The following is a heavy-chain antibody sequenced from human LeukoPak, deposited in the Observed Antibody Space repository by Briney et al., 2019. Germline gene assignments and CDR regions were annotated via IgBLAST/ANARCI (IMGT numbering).Heavy chain of an antibody. CDR3: ATAFYDILTVYTPFYY. Sequence: PSETLSLTCTVSGGSISSRNYYWGWIRQPPGKGLEWIGTIYYSGSTYYNPSLKSRVTICVDTSKNQFSLKLSAVTAADTAVYFCATAFYDILTVYTPFYYWGQGTLVTVSS. CDR2: IYYSGST. V-gene: IGHV4-39*01. J-gene: IGHJ4*02. CDR1: GGSISSRNYY. D-gene: IGHD3-9*01.